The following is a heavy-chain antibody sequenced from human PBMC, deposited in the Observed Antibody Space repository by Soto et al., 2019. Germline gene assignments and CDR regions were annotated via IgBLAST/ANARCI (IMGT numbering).Heavy chain of an antibody. D-gene: IGHD3-3*01. J-gene: IGHJ4*02. CDR1: GFTFSSYA. CDR2: LSGNSGTT. V-gene: IGHV3-23*01. CDR3: AKGSKFTIFSAYDF. Sequence: EVQLLESGGGLVQPGGSVRLSCAASGFTFSSYAMTWVRQAPGKGLEWVSALSGNSGTTYSADSVKGRFTISRDNSRNTLYLQMSSLRAEDTALYYCAKGSKFTIFSAYDFWGQGTLVTVSS.